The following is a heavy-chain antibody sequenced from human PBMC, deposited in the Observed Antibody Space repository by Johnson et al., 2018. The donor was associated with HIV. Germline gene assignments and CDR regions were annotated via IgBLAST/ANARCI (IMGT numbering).Heavy chain of an antibody. J-gene: IGHJ3*02. D-gene: IGHD5-24*01. CDR3: ARFGRGGSHACDI. CDR1: RFTFDDYA. CDR2: INWNGDST. Sequence: MLLVESGGVVVQPGGSLRLSCETSRFTFDDYAMHWVRQAPGKGLEWVSGINWNGDSTGYAASVKGRFTISRDNAKNSLYLQMNSLRAEDTAFYYCARFGRGGSHACDIWGQGTMVTVSS. V-gene: IGHV3-20*04.